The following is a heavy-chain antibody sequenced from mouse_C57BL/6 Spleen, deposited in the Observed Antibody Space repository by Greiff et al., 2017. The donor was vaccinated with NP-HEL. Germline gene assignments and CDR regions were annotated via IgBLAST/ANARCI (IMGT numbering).Heavy chain of an antibody. CDR3: ARSAYGSIY. CDR1: GYTFTSYW. Sequence: QVQLQQPGAELVKPGASVKLSCKASGYTFTSYWMQWVKQRPGQGLEWIGEIDPSDSYTNYNQKFKGKATLTVDTSSSTAYMQLSSLTSEDSAVYYCARSAYGSIYGGKGTTLTVSS. J-gene: IGHJ2*01. D-gene: IGHD1-1*01. CDR2: IDPSDSYT. V-gene: IGHV1-50*01.